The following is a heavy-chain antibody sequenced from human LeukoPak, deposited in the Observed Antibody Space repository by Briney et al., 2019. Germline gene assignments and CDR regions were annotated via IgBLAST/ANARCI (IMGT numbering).Heavy chain of an antibody. D-gene: IGHD6-19*01. CDR3: ARESDSSGWYDY. CDR2: IQIGGST. V-gene: IGHV3-53*05. J-gene: IGHJ4*02. Sequence: GGSLRLSCAASGFTVSSNYMSWVRQAPGKGLEWVSVIQIGGSTYYADSVRGRFTISRDNSKNSLYLQMSSLRSEDTALYFCARESDSSGWYDYRGQGTLVTVSS. CDR1: GFTVSSNY.